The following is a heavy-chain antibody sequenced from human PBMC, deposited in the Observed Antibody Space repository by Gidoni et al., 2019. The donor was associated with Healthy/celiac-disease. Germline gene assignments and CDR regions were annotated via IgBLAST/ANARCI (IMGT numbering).Heavy chain of an antibody. CDR2: IWYDGSNK. D-gene: IGHD1-1*01. CDR1: GFTFSSYG. J-gene: IGHJ4*02. V-gene: IGHV3-33*01. Sequence: GGVVQPGRSLRLSCAASGFTFSSYGMHWVRQAPGKGLVWVAVIWYDGSNKYYADSVKGRFTISRDNSKNTLYLQMNSLRAEDTAVYYCARDLRSGTFDYWGQGTLVTVSS. CDR3: ARDLRSGTFDY.